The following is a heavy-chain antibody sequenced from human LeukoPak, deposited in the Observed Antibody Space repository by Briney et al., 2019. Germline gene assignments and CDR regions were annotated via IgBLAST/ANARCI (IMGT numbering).Heavy chain of an antibody. D-gene: IGHD3-3*01. CDR1: GGSISSGSYY. J-gene: IGHJ4*02. CDR2: IYTSGST. Sequence: SETPSLTCTVSGGSISSGSYYWSWIRQPAGKGLEWIGRIYTSGSTNYNPSRKSRVTISVDTSKNQFSLKLSSVTAADTAVYYCARSITIFGVVTDYFDYWGQGTLVTVSS. V-gene: IGHV4-61*02. CDR3: ARSITIFGVVTDYFDY.